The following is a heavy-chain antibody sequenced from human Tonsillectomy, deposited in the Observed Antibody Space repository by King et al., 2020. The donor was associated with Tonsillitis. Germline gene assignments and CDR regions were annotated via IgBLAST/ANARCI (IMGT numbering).Heavy chain of an antibody. Sequence: FTLKESGPALVKPTQTLTLTCSFSGFSLSTRGMRVNWIRQPPGKALEGLARIDGDDDIFFITSLRTRSTSPKDTSKNPVVLIMTNMDPGDNATHFCARAVRATSDAFDIWGQGTMVTVSS. D-gene: IGHD1-26*01. J-gene: IGHJ3*02. CDR2: IDGDDDI. CDR1: GFSLSTRGMR. CDR3: ARAVRATSDAFDI. V-gene: IGHV2-70*04.